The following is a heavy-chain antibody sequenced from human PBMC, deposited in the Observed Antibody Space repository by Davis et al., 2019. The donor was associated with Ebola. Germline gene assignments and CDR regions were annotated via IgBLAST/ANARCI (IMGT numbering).Heavy chain of an antibody. CDR2: ISSSSSFI. D-gene: IGHD1-1*01. J-gene: IGHJ2*01. V-gene: IGHV3-21*01. CDR3: AGDRRQNWNNWYFDL. Sequence: GESLKISCAASGFTFSSYSINWVRQAPGKGLEWVSSISSSSSFIFYVDSVKGRFTISRDNAKNSLYLQMSSLRVDDTAVYYCAGDRRQNWNNWYFDLWGRGTLVTVSS. CDR1: GFTFSSYS.